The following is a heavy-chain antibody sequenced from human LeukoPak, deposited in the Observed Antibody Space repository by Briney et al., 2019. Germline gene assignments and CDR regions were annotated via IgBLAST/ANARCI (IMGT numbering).Heavy chain of an antibody. V-gene: IGHV3-53*01. CDR2: IHAGGTT. CDR1: GFTVSSNY. D-gene: IGHD3-16*01. J-gene: IGHJ4*02. CDR3: AREVRGDYFDF. Sequence: PGGSLRLSCAVSGFTVSSNYMNWVRQAPGEGLEWDSVIHAGGTTFYADCVKGRFTISRDNSKNTLYLQMNSLRADDTAVYYCAREVRGDYFDFWGQGTLVTVSS.